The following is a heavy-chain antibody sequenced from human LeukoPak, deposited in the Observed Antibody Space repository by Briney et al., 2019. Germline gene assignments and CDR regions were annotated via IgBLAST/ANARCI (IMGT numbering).Heavy chain of an antibody. CDR2: IYYSGST. V-gene: IGHV4-59*01. CDR1: GGSISSYY. CDR3: ARGAYCGGDCYPLPPYFDY. Sequence: SETLSLTCTVSGGSISSYYWSWLRQPPGKGLEWIGYIYYSGSTNYNPSLKSRVTISVDTSKNQFSLKLSSVTAADTAVYYCARGAYCGGDCYPLPPYFDYWGQGTLVTVSS. D-gene: IGHD2-21*02. J-gene: IGHJ4*02.